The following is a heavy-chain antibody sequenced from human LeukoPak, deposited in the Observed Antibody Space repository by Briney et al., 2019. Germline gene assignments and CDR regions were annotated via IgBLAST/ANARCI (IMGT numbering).Heavy chain of an antibody. J-gene: IGHJ5*02. Sequence: SETLSLTCTVSDDSISSISFYWGWLRQPPGKGLEWLGSIYYGGTTYYNPSLESRVTMSLDTSKKQFSLRLRSVTAADTAVYYCVPYTSSLRWFDPWGQGTLVSVSS. V-gene: IGHV4-39*07. CDR2: IYYGGTT. CDR1: DDSISSISFY. CDR3: VPYTSSLRWFDP. D-gene: IGHD6-13*01.